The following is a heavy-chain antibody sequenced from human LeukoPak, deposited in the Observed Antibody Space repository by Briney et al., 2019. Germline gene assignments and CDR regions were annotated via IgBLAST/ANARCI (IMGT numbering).Heavy chain of an antibody. V-gene: IGHV4-39*07. Sequence: SETLSLTCTVSGGSISSSSYYWGWIRQPPGKGLEWIGSIYYSGSTYYNPSLKSRVTISVDTSKNQFSLKLSSVTAADTAVYYCARGKKPYCSGGSCYSLPPWGCGMDVWGQGTTVTVSS. CDR1: GGSISSSSYY. CDR2: IYYSGST. J-gene: IGHJ6*02. D-gene: IGHD2-15*01. CDR3: ARGKKPYCSGGSCYSLPPWGCGMDV.